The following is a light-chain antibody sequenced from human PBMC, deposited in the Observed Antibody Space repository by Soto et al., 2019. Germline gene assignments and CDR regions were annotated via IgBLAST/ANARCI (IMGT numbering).Light chain of an antibody. Sequence: EIVLTQSPATLSLSPGERATLSCRASLSISNYLAWYQQKPGQAPRLLIYDASNRATGIPVRFSGSGSGTDFTLTISSLEPEDCAVYYCQQRSNWQTFGQGTKLEIK. V-gene: IGKV3-11*01. J-gene: IGKJ2*01. CDR3: QQRSNWQT. CDR2: DAS. CDR1: LSISNY.